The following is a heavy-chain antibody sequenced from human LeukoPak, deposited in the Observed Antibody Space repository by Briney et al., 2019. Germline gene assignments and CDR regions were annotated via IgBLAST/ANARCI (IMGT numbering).Heavy chain of an antibody. V-gene: IGHV3-30*02. J-gene: IGHJ4*02. CDR1: GFTFSSYG. CDR3: ARESYYGSGSYPN. CDR2: IRYDGSNK. D-gene: IGHD3-10*01. Sequence: GGSLRLSCAASGFTFSSYGMHWVRQAPGKGLEWVAFIRYDGSNKYYADSVKGRFTISRDNSKNSLYLQMNSLRAEDTAVYYCARESYYGSGSYPNWGQGTLVTVSS.